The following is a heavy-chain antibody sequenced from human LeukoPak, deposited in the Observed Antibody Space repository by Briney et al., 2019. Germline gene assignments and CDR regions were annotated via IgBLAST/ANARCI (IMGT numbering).Heavy chain of an antibody. CDR1: GDSFSSHY. Sequence: PSETLSLTCAVSGDSFSSHYWTWIRQPPGRGLEWIGYISYIGTTNYNPSLKSRVTISIVTSKNQFSLKLSSVTTADTAVYYCARDLVTVTKGFDIWGLGTMVSVSS. J-gene: IGHJ3*02. D-gene: IGHD4-17*01. CDR3: ARDLVTVTKGFDI. CDR2: ISYIGTT. V-gene: IGHV4-59*11.